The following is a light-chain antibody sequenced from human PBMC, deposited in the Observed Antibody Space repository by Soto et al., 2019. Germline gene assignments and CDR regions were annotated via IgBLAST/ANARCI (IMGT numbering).Light chain of an antibody. CDR2: DAS. CDR1: QGIRSA. CDR3: QQFNSFPLT. Sequence: AIQLTQSPSSLSASVGDRVTITCRASQGIRSALAWYQQRPGKPPKFLIYDASTLESGVPSRFSGSGSGTDFTLTISSLQPEDFATYYCQQFNSFPLTFGGGTKVDIK. J-gene: IGKJ4*01. V-gene: IGKV1-13*02.